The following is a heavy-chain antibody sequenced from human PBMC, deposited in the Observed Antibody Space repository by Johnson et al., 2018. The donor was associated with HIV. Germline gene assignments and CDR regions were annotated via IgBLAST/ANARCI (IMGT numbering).Heavy chain of an antibody. CDR2: ISDDGSNK. Sequence: QVQLVESGGGVVQPGRSLRLSCAASRFTFSSYAMHWVRQAPGKGLEWVTVISDDGSNKYYADSVKGRFTISRDNSENTLYLQMKSLRTEDTAVYYCARDGDSDAFDIWGQGTVVTVSS. CDR1: RFTFSSYA. J-gene: IGHJ3*02. CDR3: ARDGDSDAFDI. D-gene: IGHD4-17*01. V-gene: IGHV3-30-3*01.